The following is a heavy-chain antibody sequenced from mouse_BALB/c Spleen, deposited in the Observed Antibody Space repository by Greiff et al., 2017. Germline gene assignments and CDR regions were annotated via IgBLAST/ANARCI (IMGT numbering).Heavy chain of an antibody. J-gene: IGHJ3*01. Sequence: EVKLEESGGGLVKLGGSLKLSCAASGFTFSSYYMSWVRQTPEKRLELVAAINSNGGSTYYPDTVKGRFTISRDNAKNTLYLQMSSLKSEDTALYYCAGPDYYGSSYAWLAYWGQGTLVTVSA. CDR1: GFTFSSYY. CDR3: AGPDYYGSSYAWLAY. CDR2: INSNGGST. D-gene: IGHD1-1*01. V-gene: IGHV5-6-2*01.